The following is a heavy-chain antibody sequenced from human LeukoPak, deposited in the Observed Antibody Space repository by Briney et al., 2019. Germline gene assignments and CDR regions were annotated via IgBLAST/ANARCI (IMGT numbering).Heavy chain of an antibody. Sequence: SQTLSLTCTVSGGSISSGGYYWSWIRQHPGKGLEWIGYIYYSGSTYYNPSLKSRVTISVDTSKNQFSLKLSSVTAADTAVYYCAKGRVVGVNDGYYYGMDVWGQGTTVSVSS. J-gene: IGHJ6*02. CDR3: AKGRVVGVNDGYYYGMDV. D-gene: IGHD1-26*01. CDR2: IYYSGST. CDR1: GGSISSGGYY. V-gene: IGHV4-31*03.